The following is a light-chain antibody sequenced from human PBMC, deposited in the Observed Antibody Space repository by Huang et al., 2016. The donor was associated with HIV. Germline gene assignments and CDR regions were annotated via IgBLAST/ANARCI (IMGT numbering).Light chain of an antibody. Sequence: DVVMTQSPLSLPVTLGQPASISCRSSQSLVHSDGNTYLNWFQQRPGQSPRRLIYEVSNRDSGVPDRFGGSGSGTDFTLKISRVEAEDVGVYYCMQGTHWPLFGQGTKLEIK. CDR1: QSLVHSDGNTY. CDR2: EVS. CDR3: MQGTHWPL. V-gene: IGKV2-30*02. J-gene: IGKJ2*01.